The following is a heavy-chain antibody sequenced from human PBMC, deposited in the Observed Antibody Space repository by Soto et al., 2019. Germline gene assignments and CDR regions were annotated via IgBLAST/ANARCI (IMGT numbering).Heavy chain of an antibody. CDR3: ARAGLGDGSDY. V-gene: IGHV4-61*01. D-gene: IGHD1-26*01. Sequence: QVQLQESGPGLVKPSETLSLTCTVSGGSVSSGSYYWSWIRQPPGKGLEWIGYIYYSGSTKYNPSLKSRVTISVDTSKNQFSLKLSSVTAADTAVYYCARAGLGDGSDYWGQETLVTVSS. J-gene: IGHJ4*02. CDR1: GGSVSSGSYY. CDR2: IYYSGST.